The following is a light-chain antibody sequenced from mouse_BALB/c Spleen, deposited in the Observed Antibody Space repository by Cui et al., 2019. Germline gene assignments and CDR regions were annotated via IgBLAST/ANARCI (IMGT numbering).Light chain of an antibody. CDR3: QQRSSYPYT. CDR1: SSVSY. J-gene: IGKJ2*01. V-gene: IGKV4-57*01. CDR2: SKS. Sequence: QIVLTQSPAIMSASPGEKVTITCSASSSVSYMHWFQQKPGTSPKLWIYSKSNLASGVPARFSGSGSGTSYSLTISRMEAEDAATYYCQQRSSYPYTFGGGTKLEIK.